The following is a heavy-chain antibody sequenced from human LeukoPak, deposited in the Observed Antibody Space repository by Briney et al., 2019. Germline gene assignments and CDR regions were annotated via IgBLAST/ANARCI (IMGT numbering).Heavy chain of an antibody. J-gene: IGHJ3*02. D-gene: IGHD4-23*01. CDR2: IYTSGST. Sequence: SQTLSLTCTVSGGSISSGGYYWSWIRQPAGKGLEWIGRIYTSGSTNYNPSLKSRVTISVDTSKNQFSLKLSSVTAADTAVYYCARAPNAGGNGAFDIWGQGTMVTVSS. V-gene: IGHV4-61*02. CDR3: ARAPNAGGNGAFDI. CDR1: GGSISSGGYY.